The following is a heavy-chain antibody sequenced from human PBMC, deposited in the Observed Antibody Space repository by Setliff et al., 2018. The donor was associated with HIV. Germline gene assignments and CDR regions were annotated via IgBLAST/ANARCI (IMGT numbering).Heavy chain of an antibody. CDR3: AKDDHGGYDLLFYFDS. V-gene: IGHV3-30*02. J-gene: IGHJ4*02. CDR1: GFTFSRCG. D-gene: IGHD5-12*01. CDR2: TRFTGTFE. Sequence: GGSLRLSCSESGFTFSRCGMHWIRQAPGKGLEWVAFTRFTGTFEYYSDTVKGRFTISRDNTRNTIYLQMSSLRPEDTATYYCAKDDHGGYDLLFYFDSWGQGIPVTV.